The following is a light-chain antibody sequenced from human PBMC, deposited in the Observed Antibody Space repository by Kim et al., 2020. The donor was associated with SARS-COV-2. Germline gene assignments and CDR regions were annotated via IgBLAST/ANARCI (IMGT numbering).Light chain of an antibody. CDR3: QVWDTGSDHPI. CDR2: YDT. J-gene: IGLJ2*01. Sequence: APGNTARINCGENSIGLQSVHWYQQKPGQAPVLVIYYDTDRPSGIPERFSGSNSGNTATLTISRVEAGDEADYYCQVWDTGSDHPIFGGGTQLTVL. CDR1: SIGLQS. V-gene: IGLV3-21*04.